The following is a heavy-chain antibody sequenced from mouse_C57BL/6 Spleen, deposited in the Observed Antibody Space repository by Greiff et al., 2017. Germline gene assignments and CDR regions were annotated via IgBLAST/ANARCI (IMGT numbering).Heavy chain of an antibody. CDR2: IWSGGST. J-gene: IGHJ1*03. V-gene: IGHV2-2*01. D-gene: IGHD1-1*01. CDR1: GFSLTSYG. CDR3: ARTGITTVVAHWYFDV. Sequence: QVQLKESGPGLVQPSQSLSITCTVSGFSLTSYGVHWVRQSPGKGLEWLGVIWSGGSTDYNAAFISRLSISKDNSKSQVFFKMNSLQADDTAIYYCARTGITTVVAHWYFDVWGTGTTVTVSS.